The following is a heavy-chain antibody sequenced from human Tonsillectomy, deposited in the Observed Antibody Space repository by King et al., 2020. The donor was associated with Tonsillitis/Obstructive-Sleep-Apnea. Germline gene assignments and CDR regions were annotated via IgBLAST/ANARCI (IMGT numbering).Heavy chain of an antibody. CDR2: IYLDDDK. CDR3: AHREEYCISTSCPTLGGRNFDY. Sequence: TLKESGPTLVKPTQTLTLTCTFSGFSLSTSGVGVGWFRQPPGKALEWLALIYLDDDKRYSPSLKIRLTIAKDTSKNQVDLTMNNMDPVDTATYYGAHREEYCISTSCPTLGGRNFDYWGQGTLVTVSS. V-gene: IGHV2-5*02. J-gene: IGHJ4*02. D-gene: IGHD2-2*01. CDR1: GFSLSTSGVG.